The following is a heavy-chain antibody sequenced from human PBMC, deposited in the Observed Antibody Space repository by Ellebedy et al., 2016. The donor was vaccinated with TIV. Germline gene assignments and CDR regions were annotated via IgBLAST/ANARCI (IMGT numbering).Heavy chain of an antibody. V-gene: IGHV1-18*01. J-gene: IGHJ4*02. CDR2: ISTYNGKT. CDR1: GYRFDSYA. CDR3: ARVSAVTAHFDH. Sequence: AASVKVSCKASGYRFDSYALTWAREAPGQGLEWMGWISTYNGKTNYAQNFQGRVTLTTDTSTSTAYMELRSLTSDDTAVYFCARVSAVTAHFDHWGQGSLVTVSS. D-gene: IGHD2-21*02.